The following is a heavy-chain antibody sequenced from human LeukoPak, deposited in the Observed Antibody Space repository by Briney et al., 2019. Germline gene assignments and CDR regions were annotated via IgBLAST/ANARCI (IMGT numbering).Heavy chain of an antibody. D-gene: IGHD1-7*01. V-gene: IGHV6-1*01. CDR1: GDSVSSNSAA. CDR2: TYYRSNWYN. J-gene: IGHJ3*02. CDR3: ARVESRNYGEAFDI. Sequence: SQTLSLTCSISGDSVSSNSAAWNWIRQSPSRGLEWLGRTYYRSNWYNDYAVSVKSRITIHPDTSKNKFSLQLNSVPPEDTAVYYCARVESRNYGEAFDIWGQGTMVTVSS.